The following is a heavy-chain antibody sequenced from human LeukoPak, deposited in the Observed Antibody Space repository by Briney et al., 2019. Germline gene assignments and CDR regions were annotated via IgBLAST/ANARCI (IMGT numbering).Heavy chain of an antibody. CDR1: GGTFSSYA. Sequence: SVKVSCKASGGTFSSYAISWVRQAPGQGLEWMGRIIPIFGTANYAQKFQGRVTITTDESTSTAYMELSSLRSEDTAVYYCASEGGVAAAALDYWGQGTLVTVPS. D-gene: IGHD6-13*01. J-gene: IGHJ4*02. V-gene: IGHV1-69*05. CDR2: IIPIFGTA. CDR3: ASEGGVAAAALDY.